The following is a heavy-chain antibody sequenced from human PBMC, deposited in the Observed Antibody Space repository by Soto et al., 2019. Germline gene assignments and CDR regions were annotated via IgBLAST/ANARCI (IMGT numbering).Heavy chain of an antibody. D-gene: IGHD4-4*01. CDR3: ARTAVGDDYNLPPRFDP. CDR1: GFSLSTSGVG. J-gene: IGHJ5*02. V-gene: IGHV2-5*01. Sequence: QITLKESGPTLVKPTQTLTLTCTFSGFSLSTSGVGVGWIRQPPGKALEWLALIYWNDDKRYSLSLKSRLTITKDTSKNQVVLTMTNMDPVDTATYYCARTAVGDDYNLPPRFDPWGQGTLVTVSS. CDR2: IYWNDDK.